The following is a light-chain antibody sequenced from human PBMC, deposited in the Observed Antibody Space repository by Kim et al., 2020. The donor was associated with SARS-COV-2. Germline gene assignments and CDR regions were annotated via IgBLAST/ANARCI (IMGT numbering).Light chain of an antibody. CDR2: GKN. CDR1: SLRSYY. Sequence: SELPQDPAVSVALGQTVRITCQGDSLRSYYASWYQQKPGQAPVLVIYGKNNRPSGIPDRFSGSSSGNTASLTITGAQAEDEADYYCNSRDSSGNHWVFGGGTQLTV. J-gene: IGLJ3*02. CDR3: NSRDSSGNHWV. V-gene: IGLV3-19*01.